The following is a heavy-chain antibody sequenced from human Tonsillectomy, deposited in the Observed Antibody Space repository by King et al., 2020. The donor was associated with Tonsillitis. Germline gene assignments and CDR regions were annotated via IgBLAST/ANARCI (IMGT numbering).Heavy chain of an antibody. V-gene: IGHV1-46*03. J-gene: IGHJ6*02. Sequence: QVQLVESGAEVKKPGASVKVSCKASGYTFTTYYMHWVRQAPGQGLEWMGIINPSGGSTSYAQKFQGRVTMTRDTSTSTVYMELSSLRSEDTAIYYCTREAIVVPAAIGYYYGMDVWGQGTTVTVSS. CDR3: TREAIVVPAAIGYYYGMDV. CDR2: INPSGGST. D-gene: IGHD2-2*02. CDR1: GYTFTTYY.